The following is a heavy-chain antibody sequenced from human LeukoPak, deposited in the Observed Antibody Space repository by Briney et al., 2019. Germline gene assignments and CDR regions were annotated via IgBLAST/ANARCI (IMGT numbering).Heavy chain of an antibody. J-gene: IGHJ4*02. CDR1: GFTFSNYW. Sequence: PGGSLRLSCAASGFTFSNYWMSWVRQAPGKGLEWVANIKTDGSEKYDADSVKGRFTISRDNAKNLLNLQMNSLRAEDTAVYYCARIRADVLTGNYIDYWGQGTLVTVSS. CDR2: IKTDGSEK. CDR3: ARIRADVLTGNYIDY. D-gene: IGHD3-9*01. V-gene: IGHV3-7*02.